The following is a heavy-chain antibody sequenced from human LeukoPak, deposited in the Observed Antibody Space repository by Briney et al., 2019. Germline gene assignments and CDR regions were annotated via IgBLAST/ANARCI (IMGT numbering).Heavy chain of an antibody. CDR2: IYHSGST. Sequence: SETLSLTCAVSGGSIISGGYSCSWIRQPPGKGLEWIGYIYHSGSTYYNPSLKSRVTISVDRSKNQFSLKLSSVTAADTAVYYCARGGITFGGVIARAEYFQHWGQGTLVTVSS. CDR3: ARGGITFGGVIARAEYFQH. V-gene: IGHV4-30-2*01. CDR1: GGSIISGGYS. D-gene: IGHD3-16*01. J-gene: IGHJ1*01.